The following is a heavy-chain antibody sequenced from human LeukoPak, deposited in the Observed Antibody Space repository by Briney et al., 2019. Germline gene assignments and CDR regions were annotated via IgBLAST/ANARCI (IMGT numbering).Heavy chain of an antibody. D-gene: IGHD2-2*01. CDR3: AREYCSGTSCYGHLDY. CDR2: VKQDGSQI. J-gene: IGHJ4*02. CDR1: GFTFSSYW. V-gene: IGHV3-7*01. Sequence: PGGSLRLSCATSGFTFSSYWMSWVRRAPGKELEWVANVKQDGSQIFYVDSVKGRFTISRDTAKNSLSLQMNSLRAEDTAVYYCAREYCSGTSCYGHLDYWGQGTLVTVSS.